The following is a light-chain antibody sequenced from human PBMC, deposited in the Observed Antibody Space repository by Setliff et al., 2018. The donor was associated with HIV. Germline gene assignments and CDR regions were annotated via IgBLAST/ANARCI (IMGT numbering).Light chain of an antibody. CDR2: EVS. CDR1: SSDVGGYNY. Sequence: QSALTQPGSVSGSPGQSITISCTGTSSDVGGYNYVSWYQQHPGKAPKLMIYEVSNRPSGVSNRFSGSKSGNTASLTISGLQAEDEADYYCSSYTSTTLYVFGTGTRSPS. V-gene: IGLV2-14*01. CDR3: SSYTSTTLYV. J-gene: IGLJ1*01.